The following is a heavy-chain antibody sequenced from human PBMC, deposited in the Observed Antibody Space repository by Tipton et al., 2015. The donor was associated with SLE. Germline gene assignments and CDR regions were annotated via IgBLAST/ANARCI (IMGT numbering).Heavy chain of an antibody. J-gene: IGHJ4*02. V-gene: IGHV3-21*03. D-gene: IGHD6-6*01. CDR2: ISSSSSYI. CDR3: ARAPIAARPDY. Sequence: SLRLSCAASGFTFSSYAMSWVRQAPGKGLEWVSSISSSSSYIYYADSVKGRFTISRDNAKNSLYLQMNSLRAEDTAVYYCARAPIAARPDYWGQGTLVTVSS. CDR1: GFTFSSYA.